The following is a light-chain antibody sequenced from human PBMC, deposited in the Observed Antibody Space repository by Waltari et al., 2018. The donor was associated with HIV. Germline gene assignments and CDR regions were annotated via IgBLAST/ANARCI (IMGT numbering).Light chain of an antibody. V-gene: IGKV1-39*01. CDR1: QSITTY. J-gene: IGKJ2*01. Sequence: IQMTPSPSSLSASVGDRATITCRASQSITTYFNWYQQKPGKAPKLLIFAVSTLQGGVPSRFSGSGSGTDFTLTINYLQPEDFATYYCQQAYSAPYTFGLGAKLEIK. CDR2: AVS. CDR3: QQAYSAPYT.